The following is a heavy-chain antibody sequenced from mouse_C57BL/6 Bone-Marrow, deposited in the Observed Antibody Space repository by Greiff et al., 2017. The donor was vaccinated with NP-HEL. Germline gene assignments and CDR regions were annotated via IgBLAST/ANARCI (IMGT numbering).Heavy chain of an antibody. J-gene: IGHJ1*03. CDR1: GFTFSSYG. V-gene: IGHV5-6*01. D-gene: IGHD1-1*01. Sequence: EVQRVESGGDLVKPGGSLKLSCAASGFTFSSYGMSWVRQTPDKRLEWVATISSGGSYTYYPDSVKGRFTISRDNAKNTLYLQMSSLKSEDTAMYYCASLYYYGEGYFDVWGTGTTVTVSS. CDR3: ASLYYYGEGYFDV. CDR2: ISSGGSYT.